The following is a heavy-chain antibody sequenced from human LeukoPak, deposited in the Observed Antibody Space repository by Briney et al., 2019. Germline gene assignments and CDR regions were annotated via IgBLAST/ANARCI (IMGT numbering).Heavy chain of an antibody. J-gene: IGHJ4*02. CDR1: GFTFSSYA. CDR2: ISGSGGST. CDR3: AKDVVGFWSGYYVSVLDY. V-gene: IGHV3-23*01. Sequence: GGSLRLSCAASGFTFSSYAMSWVRQAPGKGLEWVSAISGSGGSTYYADSVKGRFTISRDNSKNKLYLQMNSLRAEDTAVYYCAKDVVGFWSGYYVSVLDYWGQGTLVTVSS. D-gene: IGHD3-3*01.